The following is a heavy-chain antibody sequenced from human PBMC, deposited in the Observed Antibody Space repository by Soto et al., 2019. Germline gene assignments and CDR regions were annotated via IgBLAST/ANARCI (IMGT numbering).Heavy chain of an antibody. CDR3: ARVGYYDSSGYYADY. Sequence: QVQLQESGPGLVKPSGTLSLTCAVSGGSISSSNWWSWVRQPPGKGLEWIGEIYHSGSTNYNPPLKSRVTISVDKSKNHFSRKLSSVTAADTAVYYCARVGYYDSSGYYADYWGQGTLVTVSS. CDR2: IYHSGST. CDR1: GGSISSSNW. D-gene: IGHD3-22*01. V-gene: IGHV4-4*02. J-gene: IGHJ4*02.